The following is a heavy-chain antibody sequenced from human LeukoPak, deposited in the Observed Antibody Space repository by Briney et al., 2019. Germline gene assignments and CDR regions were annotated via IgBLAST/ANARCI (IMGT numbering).Heavy chain of an antibody. CDR3: ARWRGSTSERSDY. CDR2: IKQDGSAK. CDR1: GFTFSDYR. V-gene: IGHV3-7*01. D-gene: IGHD2-2*01. Sequence: GGSLRLSCTASGFTFSDYRMTWVRQAPGKGLEWVANIKQDGSAKYYVDSVKGRFTISRDNAKNSLYLQMDSLRVEDTATYYCARWRGSTSERSDYWGQGTLVPVSS. J-gene: IGHJ4*02.